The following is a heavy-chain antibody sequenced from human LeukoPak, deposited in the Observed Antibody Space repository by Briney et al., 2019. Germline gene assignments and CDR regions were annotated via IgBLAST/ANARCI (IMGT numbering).Heavy chain of an antibody. CDR3: ARVADYSNSAHADY. CDR1: GFTFSSYG. V-gene: IGHV3-30*03. J-gene: IGHJ4*02. CDR2: ISYDGSSE. D-gene: IGHD4-11*01. Sequence: PGGSLRLSCAASGFTFSSYGMHWVRQAPGKGLEWVAVISYDGSSEYYADSVQGRFTVARDNSKNTLYLQMNSLRAEDTAVYYCARVADYSNSAHADYWGQGTLVTVSS.